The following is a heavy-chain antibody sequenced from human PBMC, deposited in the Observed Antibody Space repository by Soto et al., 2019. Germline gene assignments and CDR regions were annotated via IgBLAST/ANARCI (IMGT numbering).Heavy chain of an antibody. CDR2: ISGSGGST. V-gene: IGHV3-23*01. Sequence: EVQLLESGGGLVQPGGSLRLSCAASGFTFSSYAMSWVRQAPGTGLEWVSAISGSGGSTYYADSVKGRFTTTSDNSETLLYPQINSLTAEDTAVYYCARTVMVTTRSFDLWGRGTPVTVSS. CDR3: ARTVMVTTRSFDL. J-gene: IGHJ2*01. D-gene: IGHD2-21*02. CDR1: GFTFSSYA.